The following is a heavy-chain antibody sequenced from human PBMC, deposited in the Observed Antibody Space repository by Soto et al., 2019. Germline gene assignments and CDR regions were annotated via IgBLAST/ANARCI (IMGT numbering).Heavy chain of an antibody. CDR3: ASSNIAAAGFYYYGMDV. D-gene: IGHD6-13*01. J-gene: IGHJ6*02. V-gene: IGHV4-39*07. CDR2: MYYSGST. Sequence: SETLSLTCSVSGGSISSSSYFWGWIRQPPGKGLEWIGSMYYSGSTNYNPSLKSRVTISVDTSKNQFSLKLSSVTAADTAVYYCASSNIAAAGFYYYGMDVWGRGTTVTVSS. CDR1: GGSISSSSYF.